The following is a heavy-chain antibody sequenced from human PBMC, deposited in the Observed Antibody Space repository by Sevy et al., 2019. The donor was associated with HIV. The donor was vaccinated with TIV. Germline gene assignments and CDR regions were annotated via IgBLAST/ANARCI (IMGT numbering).Heavy chain of an antibody. CDR3: AKDAGSSYYPQNWFDP. CDR1: GFTFSSYG. CDR2: ISYDGSNK. Sequence: GGSLRLSCAASGFTFSSYGMHWVRQAPGKGLEWVAVISYDGSNKYYADSVKGRFTTSRDNSKNTLYLQMNSPRAEDTAVYYGAKDAGSSYYPQNWFDPWGQGTLVTVSS. J-gene: IGHJ5*02. D-gene: IGHD3-10*01. V-gene: IGHV3-30*18.